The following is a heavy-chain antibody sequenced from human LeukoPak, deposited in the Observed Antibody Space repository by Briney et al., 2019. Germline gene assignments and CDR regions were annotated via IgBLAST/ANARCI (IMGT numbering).Heavy chain of an antibody. CDR2: IIPIFGTA. Sequence: ASVTVSCKASGGTFSSYAISWVRQAPGQGLEWMGGIIPIFGTANYAQKFQGRVTITADESTSTAYMELSSLRSEDTAVYYCARPPPDGSSSWYVWFDPWGQGTLF. CDR3: ARPPPDGSSSWYVWFDP. CDR1: GGTFSSYA. V-gene: IGHV1-69*13. J-gene: IGHJ5*02. D-gene: IGHD6-13*01.